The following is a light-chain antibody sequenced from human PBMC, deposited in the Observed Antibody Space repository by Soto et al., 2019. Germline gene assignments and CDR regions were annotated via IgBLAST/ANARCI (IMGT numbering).Light chain of an antibody. CDR2: GAS. J-gene: IGKJ5*01. CDR3: QQYGTPRSVT. Sequence: EIVLTQSPGTLSLSPGGRATLSCRASQSVTINYLAWYQQKPGQAPRLLVYGASTRATGIPDRFSGSGSGTDFTLTISKVEPEDFAVYYCQQYGTPRSVTFGQGTRLEIK. V-gene: IGKV3-20*01. CDR1: QSVTINY.